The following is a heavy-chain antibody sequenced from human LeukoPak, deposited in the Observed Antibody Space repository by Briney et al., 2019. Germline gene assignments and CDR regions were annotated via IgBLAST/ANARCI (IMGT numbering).Heavy chain of an antibody. D-gene: IGHD3-10*01. V-gene: IGHV4-34*01. CDR1: GGSFSGYY. CDR3: ARASSGFYYYYGMDV. Sequence: LETLSLTCAVYGGSFSGYYWSWIRQPPGKGLEWIGEINHSGSTNYNPSLKSRVTISVDTSKNQFSLKLSSVTAADTAVYYCARASSGFYYYYGMDVWGKGTTVTVSS. CDR2: INHSGST. J-gene: IGHJ6*04.